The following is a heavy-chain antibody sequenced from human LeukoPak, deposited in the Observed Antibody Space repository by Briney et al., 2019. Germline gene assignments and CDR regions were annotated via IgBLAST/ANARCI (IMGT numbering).Heavy chain of an antibody. V-gene: IGHV4-39*01. CDR3: ARIHNLGILAHFDY. D-gene: IGHD1-1*01. CDR1: GASISSSESY. CDR2: IYYSGTT. J-gene: IGHJ4*02. Sequence: SETLSLTCTVSGASISSSESYWGWIRQTPGKGLEWIGSIYYSGTTYYKSSLKSRATISGDTSKNQIFLKLNSVTAADTAVYYCARIHNLGILAHFDYWGQGTLVTVSS.